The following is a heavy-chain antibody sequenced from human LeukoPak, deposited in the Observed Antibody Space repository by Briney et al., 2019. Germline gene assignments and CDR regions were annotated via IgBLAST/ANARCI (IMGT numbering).Heavy chain of an antibody. CDR3: ARSYSNFYYGMDV. V-gene: IGHV4-59*01. CDR2: IYYSGST. CDR1: GGSISTYY. D-gene: IGHD4-11*01. J-gene: IGHJ6*02. Sequence: SETLSLTCSVSGGSISTYYWSWIRQPPGKGLEWIGYIYYSGSTNYNPSLKSRVIISVDTSKSQFSLDLTSVTAADSAVYFCARSYSNFYYGMDVWGQGTTVTVSS.